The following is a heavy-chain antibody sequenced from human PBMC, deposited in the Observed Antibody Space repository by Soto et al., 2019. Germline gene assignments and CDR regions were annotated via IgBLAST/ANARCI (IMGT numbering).Heavy chain of an antibody. Sequence: VESLKLSSQRSGYSIASYRIGRVRQMPGKALEWMGIIYPGDSDTRSSPSFQGQVTISADKSLRTAYLQWPSLKASDTALSYCARTRSVTYGLFDAAMYCCAQGT. V-gene: IGHV5-51*01. CDR3: ARTRSVTYGLFDAAMYC. J-gene: IGHJ4*03. CDR1: GYSIASYR. D-gene: IGHD2-2*01. CDR2: IYPGDSDT.